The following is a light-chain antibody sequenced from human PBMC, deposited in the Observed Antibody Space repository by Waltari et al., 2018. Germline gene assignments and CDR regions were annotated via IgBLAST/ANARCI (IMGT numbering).Light chain of an antibody. CDR1: SSGVGSYNL. J-gene: IGLJ3*02. CDR3: SSYTGTATPRV. CDR2: EGG. Sequence: QSAMTQPASVSGSPGQSITISCTEASSGVGSYNLVSWYQQHPGKAPKVILYEGGKRPSVVSNRFSGSKSGNTASLTISGLQADDEADYFCSSYTGTATPRVFGGGTRLTVL. V-gene: IGLV2-23*01.